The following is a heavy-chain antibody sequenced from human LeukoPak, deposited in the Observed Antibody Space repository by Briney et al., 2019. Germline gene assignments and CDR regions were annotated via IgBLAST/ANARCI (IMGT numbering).Heavy chain of an antibody. V-gene: IGHV3-23*01. J-gene: IGHJ4*02. CDR1: GFTFSSYG. CDR2: ISGSGGST. CDR3: AKNGRLWFGESYSPH. Sequence: PGGSLRLSCAASGFTFSSYGMSWVRPAPGKGLEWVSAISGSGGSTYYADSVKGRFTISRDNSKNTLYLQMNSLRAEDTAVYYCAKNGRLWFGESYSPHWGQGTLVTVSS. D-gene: IGHD3-10*01.